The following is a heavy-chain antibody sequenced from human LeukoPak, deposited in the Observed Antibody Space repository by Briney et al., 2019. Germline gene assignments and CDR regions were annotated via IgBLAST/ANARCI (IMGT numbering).Heavy chain of an antibody. CDR3: ARGGWGSADAFDI. V-gene: IGHV4-59*01. CDR1: GGSISSYY. D-gene: IGHD7-27*01. CDR2: IYYSGST. Sequence: SESLSLTCTVSGGSISSYYWSWVRQPPGKGLEWIGYIYYSGSTNYNPSLKSRVTISVDTSKNQFSLKLSSVTAADTAVYYCARGGWGSADAFDICGQGTMVTVSS. J-gene: IGHJ3*02.